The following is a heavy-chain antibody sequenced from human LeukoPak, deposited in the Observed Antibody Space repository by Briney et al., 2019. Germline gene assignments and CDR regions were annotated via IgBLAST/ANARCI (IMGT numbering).Heavy chain of an antibody. D-gene: IGHD5-12*01. CDR3: ARVYSGYAIDY. Sequence: PGGSLRLSCAASGFTFSSYAMHWVRQAPGKGLEYVSAISSNGGSTYYANSVEGRFTISRDNSKNTLYLQMGSLRAEDMAVYYCARVYSGYAIDYWGQGTLVTVSS. CDR1: GFTFSSYA. J-gene: IGHJ4*02. CDR2: ISSNGGST. V-gene: IGHV3-64*01.